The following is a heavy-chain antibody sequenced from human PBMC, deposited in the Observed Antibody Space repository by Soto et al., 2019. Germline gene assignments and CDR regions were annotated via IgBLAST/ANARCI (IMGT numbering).Heavy chain of an antibody. V-gene: IGHV1-3*05. J-gene: IGHJ5*02. CDR3: ARDEGILCSGNSCYYGFDP. Sequence: QAQLVQSGAEEKKPGASVKVSCKASGYIFTTYAMHWVRQAPGQRLEWMGWINVGNGNTKYSQKLQGRVTITRDTSTSTVYMALTSLRSEDTAVYYCARDEGILCSGNSCYYGFDPWGQGTLVTVSS. CDR1: GYIFTTYA. D-gene: IGHD5-12*01. CDR2: INVGNGNT.